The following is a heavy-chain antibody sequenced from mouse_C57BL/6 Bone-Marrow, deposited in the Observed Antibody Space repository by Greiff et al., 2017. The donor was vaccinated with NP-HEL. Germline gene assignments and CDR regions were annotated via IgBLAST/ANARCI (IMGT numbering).Heavy chain of an antibody. J-gene: IGHJ3*01. CDR3: ARGTYYSKGTFAY. CDR2: IYPGSGST. Sequence: VQLQQPGAELVKPGASVKMSCKASGYTFTSYWITWVKPRPGQGLEWIGDIYPGSGSTNYNEKFKSKATLTVDTSSSTAYMQLSSLTSEDSAVYYCARGTYYSKGTFAYWGQGTLVTVSA. CDR1: GYTFTSYW. D-gene: IGHD2-5*01. V-gene: IGHV1-55*01.